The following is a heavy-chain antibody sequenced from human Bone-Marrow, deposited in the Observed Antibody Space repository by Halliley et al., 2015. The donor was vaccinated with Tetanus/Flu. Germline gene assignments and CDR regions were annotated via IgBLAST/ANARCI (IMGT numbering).Heavy chain of an antibody. CDR3: ARDRPYAGRGGYGGFEFDY. J-gene: IGHJ4*02. V-gene: IGHV1-18*04. CDR2: ISAYNGST. D-gene: IGHD3-10*01. CDR1: GYTFSNYA. Sequence: QMQLVQSGAEVKAPGASVRVSCKASGYTFSNYAFSWVRQAPGQRLEWLGWISAYNGSTNYAQNLQGRLTMTTDTSTSTAFMEMRSLRSDDTAVYYCARDRPYAGRGGYGGFEFDYWGQGSLVIVSS.